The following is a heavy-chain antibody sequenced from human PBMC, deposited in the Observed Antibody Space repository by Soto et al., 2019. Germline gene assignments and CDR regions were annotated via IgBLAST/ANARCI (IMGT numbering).Heavy chain of an antibody. Sequence: GASVKVSCKASGGTFSSYAISWVLQAPGQGLEWMGGIIPIFGTANYAQKFQGRVTITADKSTSTAYMELSSLRSEDTAVYYCARALGQQLVLVYFDYWGQGTLVTVSS. V-gene: IGHV1-69*06. CDR2: IIPIFGTA. CDR1: GGTFSSYA. D-gene: IGHD6-13*01. CDR3: ARALGQQLVLVYFDY. J-gene: IGHJ4*02.